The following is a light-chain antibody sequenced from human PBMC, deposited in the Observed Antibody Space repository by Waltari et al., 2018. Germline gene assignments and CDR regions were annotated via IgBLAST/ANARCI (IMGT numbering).Light chain of an antibody. V-gene: IGKV3-11*02. CDR1: ESIGIY. Sequence: EIVLTQSPATLSLSPGERATLSCRASESIGIYLTWYQHKPGQAPRLLFYDASNRATGIPARFSGGGSGRDFTLTINILEPEDFTVYYCQHRRNWPPYTFGQGTKLEIK. CDR3: QHRRNWPPYT. J-gene: IGKJ2*01. CDR2: DAS.